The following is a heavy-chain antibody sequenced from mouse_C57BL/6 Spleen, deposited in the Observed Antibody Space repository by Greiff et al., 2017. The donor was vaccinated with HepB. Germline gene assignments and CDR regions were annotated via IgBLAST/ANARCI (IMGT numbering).Heavy chain of an antibody. V-gene: IGHV1-69*01. J-gene: IGHJ1*03. Sequence: QVQLKQPGAELVMPGASVKLSCKASGYTFTSYWMHWVKQRPGQGLEWIGEIDPSDSYTNYNQKFKGKSTLTVDKSSSTAYMQLSSLTSEDSAVYYCARGDGSSLSYWYFDVWGTGTTVTVSS. CDR2: IDPSDSYT. CDR1: GYTFTSYW. CDR3: ARGDGSSLSYWYFDV. D-gene: IGHD1-1*01.